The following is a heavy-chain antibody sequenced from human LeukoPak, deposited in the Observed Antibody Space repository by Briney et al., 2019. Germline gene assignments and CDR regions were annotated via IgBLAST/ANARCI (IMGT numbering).Heavy chain of an antibody. CDR3: TTGTWIQLWLADY. J-gene: IGHJ4*02. D-gene: IGHD5-18*01. Sequence: PGGSLRLSCTGSGFTFTNACMSWVRLAPGKGLEWVGHIKSQTDGGTTDYAAPVKSRFTISKDDSKNTLYLQMNSLKSEDTAVYYCTTGTWIQLWLADYWGQGTLVTVSS. CDR2: IKSQTDGGTT. V-gene: IGHV3-15*01. CDR1: GFTFTNAC.